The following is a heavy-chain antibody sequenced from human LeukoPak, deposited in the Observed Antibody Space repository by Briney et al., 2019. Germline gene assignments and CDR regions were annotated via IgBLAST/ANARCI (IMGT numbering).Heavy chain of an antibody. Sequence: GGSLRLSCTASAISFSSYAMTWLRQAPGKGLEWVSGIHGSGGVTYYADSVRGRFTISRDNSKNTVYLQMNSLSAEDTAVYYCAKFSGWPTNFFDSWGQGTLVTVSS. CDR2: IHGSGGVT. CDR3: AKFSGWPTNFFDS. V-gene: IGHV3-23*01. D-gene: IGHD6-19*01. CDR1: AISFSSYA. J-gene: IGHJ4*02.